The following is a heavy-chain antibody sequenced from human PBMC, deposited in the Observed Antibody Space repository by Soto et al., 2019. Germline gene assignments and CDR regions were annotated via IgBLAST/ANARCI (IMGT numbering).Heavy chain of an antibody. J-gene: IGHJ4*02. D-gene: IGHD3-10*01. CDR2: INAGNGNT. CDR1: GYTFTSYV. Sequence: ASGKVSCKASGYTFTSYVIIWVRQAPGQGPEWMGWINAGNGNTKYSQKFQGRVTITRDTSASTAYMELSSLRSEDTAVYYCARDRYGSIATPFDYWGQGTLVTVSS. V-gene: IGHV1-3*01. CDR3: ARDRYGSIATPFDY.